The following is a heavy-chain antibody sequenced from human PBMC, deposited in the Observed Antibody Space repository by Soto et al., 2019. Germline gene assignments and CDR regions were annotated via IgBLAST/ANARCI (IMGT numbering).Heavy chain of an antibody. D-gene: IGHD4-17*01. CDR3: AKDPLTVTPYFDY. Sequence: EVQVLESGGGLVQPGGSLRLSCAASGFTFSNYAMSWVRQAPGKGLEWVSTISGSGANTDYVDSVKGRFTISRDNSKNTLYMQMNSLSAEDTAVYYCAKDPLTVTPYFDYWGQGTLVTVSS. CDR2: ISGSGANT. J-gene: IGHJ4*02. CDR1: GFTFSNYA. V-gene: IGHV3-23*01.